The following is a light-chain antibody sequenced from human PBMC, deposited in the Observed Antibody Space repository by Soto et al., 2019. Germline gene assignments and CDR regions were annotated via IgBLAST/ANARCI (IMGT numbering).Light chain of an antibody. CDR3: LAWDNYTGV. J-gene: IGLJ1*01. CDR2: QDS. V-gene: IGLV3-1*01. Sequence: SYELTQPPSLSVSPGQTASIICSGERLGDRYVSWYQQKSGQSPVMVIYQDSKRPSGIPERFSGSSSGNTATLTISETQAMDEADFYCLAWDNYTGVFGTGTRSPS. CDR1: RLGDRY.